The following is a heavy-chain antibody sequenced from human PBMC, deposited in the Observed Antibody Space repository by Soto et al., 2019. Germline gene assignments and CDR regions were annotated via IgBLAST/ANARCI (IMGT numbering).Heavy chain of an antibody. V-gene: IGHV3-23*01. CDR1: GFTFSSYA. CDR3: AKGPLGAPSSLVYYYGMDV. D-gene: IGHD1-26*01. J-gene: IGHJ6*02. Sequence: PGGSLRLSCAASGFTFSSYAMSWVRQAPGKGLEWVSAISGSGGSTYYADSVKGRFTISRDNSKNTLYLQMNSLRAEDTAVYYCAKGPLGAPSSLVYYYGMDVWGQGTTVTVS. CDR2: ISGSGGST.